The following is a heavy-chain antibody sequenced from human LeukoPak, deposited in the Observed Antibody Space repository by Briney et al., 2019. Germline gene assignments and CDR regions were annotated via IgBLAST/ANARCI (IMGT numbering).Heavy chain of an antibody. V-gene: IGHV3-7*01. CDR3: ARYSPRRDGYNHFDY. Sequence: GGSLRLSCAASGFTFSDFGMNWVRQAPGKGLEWVAFIKGDETEKHYVDSLKGRFTISRDNAENSLSLQMNSLTVEDTAVYFCARYSPRRDGYNHFDYWGQGTLVTVSS. J-gene: IGHJ4*02. CDR2: IKGDETEK. D-gene: IGHD5-24*01. CDR1: GFTFSDFG.